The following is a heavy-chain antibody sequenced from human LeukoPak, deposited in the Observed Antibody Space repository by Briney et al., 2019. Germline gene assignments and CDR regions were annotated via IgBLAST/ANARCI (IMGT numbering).Heavy chain of an antibody. Sequence: PSETLSLTCTVSSGSISSSSYYWGWIRQPPGKGLEWIGNIHYGGRTNYNPSLKSRVTISVDTSKNQFSLRLRSVTAADTAVYYCARESVSYYYYYYMDVWGKGTTVTISS. V-gene: IGHV4-39*07. CDR2: IHYGGRT. D-gene: IGHD2-8*01. CDR1: SGSISSSSYY. J-gene: IGHJ6*03. CDR3: ARESVSYYYYYYMDV.